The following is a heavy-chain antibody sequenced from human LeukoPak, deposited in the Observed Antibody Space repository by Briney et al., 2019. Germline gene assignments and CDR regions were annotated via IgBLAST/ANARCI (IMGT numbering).Heavy chain of an antibody. CDR2: IDNDGHGI. J-gene: IGHJ1*01. D-gene: IGHD3-10*01. CDR1: GFTFSGYW. Sequence: GGSLRLSCAASGFTFSGYWMHWVRQDPEKGLELVSRIDNDGHGILYADSVKGRFTTSRDNAKNTLYLQMNSLRFEDTAVYYCVRVGPPNAGSFDLWGQGSLVTVAS. V-gene: IGHV3-74*03. CDR3: VRVGPPNAGSFDL.